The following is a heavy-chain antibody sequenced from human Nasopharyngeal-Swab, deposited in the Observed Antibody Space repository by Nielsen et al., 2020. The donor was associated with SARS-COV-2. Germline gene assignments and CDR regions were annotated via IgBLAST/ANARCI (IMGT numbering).Heavy chain of an antibody. J-gene: IGHJ4*02. CDR3: ARDRAKVGAWDY. CDR2: INAGNGNT. Sequence: VSVKVSCKASGYTFTSYAMHWVRQAPGQRLEWMGWINAGNGNTKYSQKFQGRVTITRDTSASTAYMELSSLRSEDTAVYYCARDRAKVGAWDYWGQGTLVTVSS. CDR1: GYTFTSYA. D-gene: IGHD1-26*01. V-gene: IGHV1-3*01.